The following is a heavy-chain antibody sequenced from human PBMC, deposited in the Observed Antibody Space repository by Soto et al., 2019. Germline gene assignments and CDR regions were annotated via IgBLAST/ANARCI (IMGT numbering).Heavy chain of an antibody. D-gene: IGHD3-16*01. CDR2: IYPGDSDT. CDR1: GYNYNLHW. J-gene: IGHJ6*02. V-gene: IGHV5-51*01. CDR3: ARHLRSYDFFQYYSGIDV. Sequence: PGESLKISCRGSGYNYNLHWISWVRQKPGRGLEWMGIIYPGDSDTRYNPSFQGQVTISVDKSINTAYLQWDSLEASDTATYYCARHLRSYDFFQYYSGIDVWGQGSTVTVSS.